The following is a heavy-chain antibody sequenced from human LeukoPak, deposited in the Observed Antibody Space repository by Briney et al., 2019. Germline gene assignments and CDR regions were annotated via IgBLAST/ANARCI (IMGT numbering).Heavy chain of an antibody. Sequence: SETLSLTCAVYGGSFSGYYWSWIRQPPGKGLEWIGEINHSGSTNYNPSLKSRVTISVDTSKNQFSLKLSSVTAADTAVYYCARGGLRFWSYGVDVWGQGTTVTVSS. V-gene: IGHV4-34*01. CDR1: GGSFSGYY. CDR3: ARGGLRFWSYGVDV. D-gene: IGHD3-3*01. J-gene: IGHJ6*02. CDR2: INHSGST.